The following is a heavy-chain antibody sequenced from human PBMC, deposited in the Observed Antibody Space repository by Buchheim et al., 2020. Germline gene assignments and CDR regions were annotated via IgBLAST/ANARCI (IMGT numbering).Heavy chain of an antibody. CDR2: IWYDGSNK. D-gene: IGHD2-2*01. J-gene: IGHJ4*02. CDR3: ARDPLGYCSSTSCSHFDY. V-gene: IGHV3-33*01. Sequence: QVQLVESGGGVVQPGRSLRLSCAASGFTFSSYGMHWVRQAPGKGLEWVAVIWYDGSNKYYADSVKGRFTISRVNSKNTLYLQMNSLRAEDTAVYYCARDPLGYCSSTSCSHFDYWGQGTL. CDR1: GFTFSSYG.